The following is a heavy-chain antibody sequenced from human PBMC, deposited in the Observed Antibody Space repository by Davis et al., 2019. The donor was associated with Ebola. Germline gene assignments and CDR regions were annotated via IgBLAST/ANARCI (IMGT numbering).Heavy chain of an antibody. CDR3: ASGRESYDVLTGYYGATFDS. D-gene: IGHD3-9*01. CDR1: GGSISSDY. V-gene: IGHV4-59*01. J-gene: IGHJ4*02. Sequence: MPSETLSLTCTVSGGSISSDYWAWVRQSPGGDLEWLGYIFYTGGTFYSPSPKSRVTISVDTARNQFHLKLTYVTAADTAVYYCASGRESYDVLTGYYGATFDSWGQGTLVTVSS. CDR2: IFYTGGT.